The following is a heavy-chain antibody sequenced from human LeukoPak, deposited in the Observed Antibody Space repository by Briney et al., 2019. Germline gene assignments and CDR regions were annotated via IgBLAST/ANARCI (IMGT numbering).Heavy chain of an antibody. CDR1: GLHFSGTA. V-gene: IGHV3-23*01. D-gene: IGHD6-19*01. CDR3: AKDGAQYSSGPECDP. J-gene: IGHJ5*02. Sequence: GGSLRLSCAASGLHFSGTAMSWVRQAPGKGLECVSAISHDGMNAYYADSVKGRFTISRDNSKKTVSLEMSSLTAADTGVYYCAKDGAQYSSGPECDPRGQGALVTVSP. CDR2: ISHDGMNA.